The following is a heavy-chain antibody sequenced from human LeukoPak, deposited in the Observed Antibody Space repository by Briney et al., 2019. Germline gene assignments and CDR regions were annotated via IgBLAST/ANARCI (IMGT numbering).Heavy chain of an antibody. J-gene: IGHJ4*02. D-gene: IGHD5-24*01. CDR2: IYDGGGT. V-gene: IGHV4-59*01. Sequence: PSETLSLTCTVSGGSISTYSWSWGRQPPGKGLEWIALIYDGGGTYYNPSLKSRVSISLDMSKNHVSLKLNSVASPDTAVYYCARAGPRREGYNFDYWGQGTLVTVSS. CDR3: ARAGPRREGYNFDY. CDR1: GGSISTYS.